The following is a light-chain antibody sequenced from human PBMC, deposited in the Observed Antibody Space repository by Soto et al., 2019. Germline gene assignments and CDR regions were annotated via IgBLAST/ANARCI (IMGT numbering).Light chain of an antibody. CDR2: AAS. CDR3: QQVNVYPST. J-gene: IGKJ4*01. Sequence: DIQMTQSPSSLSASVGDRVTITCRASQSISSYLNWYQQKPGKAPKLLIYAASSLQSGVPSRFSGGGSGTDFTLTISSLQPEDFATYYCQQVNVYPSTFGGGTKVDTK. V-gene: IGKV1-39*01. CDR1: QSISSY.